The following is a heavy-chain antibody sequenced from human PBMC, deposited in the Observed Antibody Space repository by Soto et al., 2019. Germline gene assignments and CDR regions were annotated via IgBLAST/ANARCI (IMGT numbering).Heavy chain of an antibody. CDR2: ISGSGGST. V-gene: IGHV3-23*01. CDR1: GFTFSSYA. Sequence: EVQLLESGGGLVQPGGSLRLSCAASGFTFSSYAMSWVRQAPGKGLEWVSAISGSGGSTYYADSVKGRFTISRDNSTNTLYLQMNSLRAEETAVYDCAKGGLVPAAAHYYCCHGMDVWGQGTTVTVSS. CDR3: AKGGLVPAAAHYYCCHGMDV. D-gene: IGHD2-2*01. J-gene: IGHJ6*02.